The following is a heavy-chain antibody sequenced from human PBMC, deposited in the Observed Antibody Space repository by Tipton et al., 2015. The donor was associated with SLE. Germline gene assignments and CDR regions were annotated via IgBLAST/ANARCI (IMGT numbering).Heavy chain of an antibody. CDR1: GGSFSGYY. D-gene: IGHD3-16*01. CDR3: ANWGPIVYYYYYMDV. J-gene: IGHJ6*03. CDR2: INHSGST. Sequence: TLSLTCAVYGGSFSGYYWSWIRQPPGKGLEWIGEINHSGSTNYNPSLKSRVTISVDTSKNQFSLKLSSVTAADTAVYYCANWGPIVYYYYYMDVWGKGTTVTVSS. V-gene: IGHV4-34*01.